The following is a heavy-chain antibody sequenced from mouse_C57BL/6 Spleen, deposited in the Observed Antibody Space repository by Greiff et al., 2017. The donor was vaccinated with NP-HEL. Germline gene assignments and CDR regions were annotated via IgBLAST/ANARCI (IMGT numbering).Heavy chain of an antibody. Sequence: VQLQQPGAELVRPGSSVKLSCKASGYTFTSCWMHWVKQRPIQGLEWIGNIDPSDSETHYNQKFKDKATLTVDKSSSTAYMQLSSLTSEDSAVYYCARTDYYGSSYWYFDVWGTGTTVTVSS. D-gene: IGHD1-1*01. CDR3: ARTDYYGSSYWYFDV. CDR2: IDPSDSET. J-gene: IGHJ1*03. V-gene: IGHV1-52*01. CDR1: GYTFTSCW.